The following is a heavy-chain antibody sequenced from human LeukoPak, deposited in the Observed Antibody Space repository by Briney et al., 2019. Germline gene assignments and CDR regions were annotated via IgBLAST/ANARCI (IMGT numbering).Heavy chain of an antibody. V-gene: IGHV1-69*06. CDR2: IIPIFGTA. CDR3: AREGGYSSGWYVGAFDI. Sequence: SVKVSCKAPGGTFSSYAISWVRQAPGQGLEWMGGIIPIFGTANYAQKFQGRVTITADKSTSTAYMELSSLRSGNTAVYYCAREGGYSSGWYVGAFDIWGQGTMVTVSS. J-gene: IGHJ3*02. D-gene: IGHD6-19*01. CDR1: GGTFSSYA.